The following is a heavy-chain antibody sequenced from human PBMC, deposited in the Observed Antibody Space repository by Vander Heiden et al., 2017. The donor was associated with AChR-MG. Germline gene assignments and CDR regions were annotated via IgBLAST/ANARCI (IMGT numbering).Heavy chain of an antibody. CDR1: GFTFSSYW. CDR2: IKTDGSST. J-gene: IGHJ4*02. V-gene: IGHV3-74*01. CDR3: VRYNWNGDAY. Sequence: EVQLVESGGGLVQPGGSLRLSCAASGFTFSSYWMHWVRQAPGKGLVWVSRIKTDGSSTSDADSVKGRFTISRDNAKNTLFLKMNSLRVEDTAVYYCVRYNWNGDAYWGQGTLVTVSS. D-gene: IGHD1-20*01.